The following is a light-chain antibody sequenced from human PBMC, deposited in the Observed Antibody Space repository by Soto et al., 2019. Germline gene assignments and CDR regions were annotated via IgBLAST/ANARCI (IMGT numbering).Light chain of an antibody. J-gene: IGKJ1*01. V-gene: IGKV1-5*03. CDR3: QQYKSYSRT. CDR1: QSIDIW. CDR2: QAS. Sequence: DIQMTQSPSTLSASVGDRVTITCRASQSIDIWLAWFQQKPGRAPKLLISQASSLESGVPSRFSGSGSETEFTLTISSLQPDDFVTYYCQQYKSYSRTFGQWTKVEIK.